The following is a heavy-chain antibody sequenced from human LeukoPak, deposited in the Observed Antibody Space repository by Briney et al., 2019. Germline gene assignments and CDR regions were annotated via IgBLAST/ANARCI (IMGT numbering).Heavy chain of an antibody. CDR3: AKSPHVVDIDY. D-gene: IGHD3-22*01. J-gene: IGHJ4*02. V-gene: IGHV3-23*01. CDR1: GFTFSHYG. Sequence: GGSRRLACPAAGFTFSHYGMTWVRQAPGKVLEWAASIIGMGGSTYYAGSVKGRFTISRDNSKTALYLQMNSLRAAVTAVYYCAKSPHVVDIDYWGQGTLVTVSS. CDR2: IIGMGGST.